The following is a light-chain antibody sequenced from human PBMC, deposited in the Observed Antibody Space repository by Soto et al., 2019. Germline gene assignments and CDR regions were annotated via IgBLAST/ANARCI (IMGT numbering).Light chain of an antibody. Sequence: DIVMTQSPDSLAVSLGERATINCKSSQSVLYSSNNKNYLAWYQQQPGQPPKLLIYLASTRESGVPDRFSGSGSGTDFTLTISSLQAEDVAVYYCQQYYSTPHTFGQGTKLEIK. J-gene: IGKJ2*01. CDR3: QQYYSTPHT. CDR2: LAS. V-gene: IGKV4-1*01. CDR1: QSVLYSSNNKNY.